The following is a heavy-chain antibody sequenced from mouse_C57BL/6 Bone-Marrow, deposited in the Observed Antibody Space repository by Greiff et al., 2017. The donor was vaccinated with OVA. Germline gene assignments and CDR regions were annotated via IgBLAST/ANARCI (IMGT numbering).Heavy chain of an antibody. CDR1: GYTFTSYW. CDR3: ARWGDWGYAMDY. V-gene: IGHV1-64*01. CDR2: IHPNSGST. Sequence: QVQLKQPGAELVKPGASVKLSCKASGYTFTSYWMHWVKQRPGQGLEWIGMIHPNSGSTNYNEKFKSKATLTVDKSSSTAYMQLSSLTSEDSAVYYCARWGDWGYAMDYWGQGTSVTVSS. D-gene: IGHD4-1*01. J-gene: IGHJ4*01.